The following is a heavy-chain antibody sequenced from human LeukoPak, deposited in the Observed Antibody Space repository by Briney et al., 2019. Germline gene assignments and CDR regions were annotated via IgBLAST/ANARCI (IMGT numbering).Heavy chain of an antibody. CDR1: GFTFSSYG. Sequence: GRSLRLSCAASGFTFSSYGMHWVRQAPGKGLEWVAVISYDGSNKYYADSVKGRFTISRDNSKNTLYLQMKCLRAEDTAVYYCAKDRPTLEQWLVPDYWGQGTLVTVSS. V-gene: IGHV3-30*18. D-gene: IGHD6-19*01. CDR2: ISYDGSNK. J-gene: IGHJ4*02. CDR3: AKDRPTLEQWLVPDY.